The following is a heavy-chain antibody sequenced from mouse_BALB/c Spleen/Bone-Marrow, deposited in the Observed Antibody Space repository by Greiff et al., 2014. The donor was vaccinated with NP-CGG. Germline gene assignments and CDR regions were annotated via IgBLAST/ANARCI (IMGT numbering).Heavy chain of an antibody. V-gene: IGHV4-1*02. D-gene: IGHD1-2*01. Sequence: EVQLVESGGGLVQPGGPLKLSCAASGFDFSRFWMSWVRQAPGKGLEWIGEINPDSSTINYTPSLKDKFIISRDNAKNTLYLQMSKVRSEDTALYYCARHHYDGYAAYWGQGTSVTVSS. CDR3: ARHHYDGYAAY. CDR2: INPDSSTI. J-gene: IGHJ4*01. CDR1: GFDFSRFW.